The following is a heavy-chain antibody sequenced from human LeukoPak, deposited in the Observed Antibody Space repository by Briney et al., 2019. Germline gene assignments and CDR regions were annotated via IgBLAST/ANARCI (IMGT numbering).Heavy chain of an antibody. V-gene: IGHV3-23*01. CDR3: AKGDYYYDSSGYYPTLLGD. D-gene: IGHD3-22*01. J-gene: IGHJ4*02. Sequence: PGGSLRLSCAASGFTFSSYAMSWVRQAPGKGLEWVSAISGSGGSTYYADSVKGRFTISRDNSKNTLYLQMNSLRAEDTAVYYCAKGDYYYDSSGYYPTLLGDWGQGTLVTVFS. CDR1: GFTFSSYA. CDR2: ISGSGGST.